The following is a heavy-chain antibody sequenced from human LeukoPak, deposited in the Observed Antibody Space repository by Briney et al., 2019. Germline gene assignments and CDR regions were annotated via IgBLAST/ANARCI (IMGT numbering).Heavy chain of an antibody. CDR2: IYYSGST. J-gene: IGHJ6*03. D-gene: IGHD3-10*01. CDR1: GGSINSSSYY. V-gene: IGHV4-39*01. CDR3: ARHRRGGMVRGVIVYYYYYMDV. Sequence: PSETLSLTCTVSGGSINSSSYYWGWIRQPPGKGLEWIGSIYYSGSTYYNPSLKSRVTISVDTSKNQFSLKLSSVTAADTAVYYCARHRRGGMVRGVIVYYYYYMDVWGKGTTVTISS.